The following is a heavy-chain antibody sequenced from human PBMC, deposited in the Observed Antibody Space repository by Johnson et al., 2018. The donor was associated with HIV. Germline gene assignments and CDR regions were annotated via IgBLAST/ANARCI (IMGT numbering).Heavy chain of an antibody. D-gene: IGHD3-22*01. J-gene: IGHJ3*02. V-gene: IGHV3-23*04. Sequence: VQLVESGGGLVQPGGSLRLSCAASGFTFSSYAMSWVRQAPGKGLEWVSAISGSGGSTYYADSVKGRFTISRDNSKNTLYLQMNSLRAEDTAVYYCAKDLQDYYDSSGHDAFDILCQGTMVTVSS. CDR2: ISGSGGST. CDR1: GFTFSSYA. CDR3: AKDLQDYYDSSGHDAFDI.